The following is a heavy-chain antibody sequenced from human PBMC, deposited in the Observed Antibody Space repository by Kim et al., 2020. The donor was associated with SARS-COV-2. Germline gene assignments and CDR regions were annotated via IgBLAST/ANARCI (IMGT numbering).Heavy chain of an antibody. Sequence: GGSLRLSCAASGFTVSSNYMSWVRQAPGKGLEWVSVIYSGGSTYYADSVKGRFTISRDNSKNTLYLQMNSLRAEDTAVYYCAREVVPAAGRYYYYGMDVWGQGTTVTVSS. CDR3: AREVVPAAGRYYYYGMDV. D-gene: IGHD2-2*01. CDR2: IYSGGST. J-gene: IGHJ6*02. V-gene: IGHV3-53*01. CDR1: GFTVSSNY.